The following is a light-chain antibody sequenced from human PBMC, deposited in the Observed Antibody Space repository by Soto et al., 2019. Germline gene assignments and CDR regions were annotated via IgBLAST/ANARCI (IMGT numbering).Light chain of an antibody. CDR2: GAS. CDR1: QNVGSN. Sequence: VLTQPPATLSVSPGERATLSCRASQNVGSNLAWYQQKPGQAPRLLISGASTRATGVPARFSGSGSETEFALTISSLQSEDFTVYYCQQYNTRPQAFGQGTKVDIK. CDR3: QQYNTRPQA. J-gene: IGKJ1*01. V-gene: IGKV3-15*01.